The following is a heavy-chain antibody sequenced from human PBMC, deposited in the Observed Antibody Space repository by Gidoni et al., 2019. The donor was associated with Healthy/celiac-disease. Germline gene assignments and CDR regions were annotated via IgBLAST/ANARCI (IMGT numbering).Heavy chain of an antibody. J-gene: IGHJ6*03. Sequence: QVQLGQSGAEVKTPGASVKVSCQGYGHTLPELSMPWVRQAPGKGLEWMGGFDPEDGETIYAQKFQGRVTMTEDTSTDTAYMELSSLRSEDTAVYYCATYRVPPGSGYPYYMDVWGKGTTVTVSS. CDR3: ATYRVPPGSGYPYYMDV. V-gene: IGHV1-24*01. CDR2: FDPEDGET. D-gene: IGHD3-22*01. CDR1: GHTLPELS.